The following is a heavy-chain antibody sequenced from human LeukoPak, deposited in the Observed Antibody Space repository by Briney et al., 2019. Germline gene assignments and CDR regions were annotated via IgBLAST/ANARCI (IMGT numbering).Heavy chain of an antibody. CDR1: GGSISSYY. D-gene: IGHD3-9*01. CDR3: ARGDDILTGYSSGD. Sequence: SETLSLTCTVSGGSISSYYWSRIRQPPGKGLEWIGYIYYSGSTNYNPSLKSRVTISVDTSKNQFSLKLSSVTAADTAVYYCARGDDILTGYSSGDWGQGTLVTVSS. V-gene: IGHV4-59*12. J-gene: IGHJ4*02. CDR2: IYYSGST.